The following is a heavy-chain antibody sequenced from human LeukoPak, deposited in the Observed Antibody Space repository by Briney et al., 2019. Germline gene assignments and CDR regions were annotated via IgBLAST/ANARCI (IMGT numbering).Heavy chain of an antibody. Sequence: RPGGSLRLSCAASGFTFSSYAMSWVRQAPGKGLEWVSAISGSGGSTYYADSVKGRFTISRDNSKNTLYLQMNSLRAEDTAVYYCAKAEASLLWDDHYYFDYWGQGTLVTVSS. D-gene: IGHD3-10*01. V-gene: IGHV3-23*01. J-gene: IGHJ4*02. CDR1: GFTFSSYA. CDR3: AKAEASLLWDDHYYFDY. CDR2: ISGSGGST.